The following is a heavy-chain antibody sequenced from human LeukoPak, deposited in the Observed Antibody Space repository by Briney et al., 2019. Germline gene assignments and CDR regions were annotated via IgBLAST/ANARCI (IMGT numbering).Heavy chain of an antibody. CDR1: GGSISSGGYY. V-gene: IGHV4-30-2*01. D-gene: IGHD6-13*01. CDR3: ARARWYSSSWYWFDP. Sequence: SETLSLTCTVSGGSISSGGYYWSWIRQPPGKGLEWIGYIYHSGSTYYNPSLKSRVTISVDKSKNQFSLKLSSVTAADTAVYYCARARWYSSSWYWFDPWGQGTLVTVSS. CDR2: IYHSGST. J-gene: IGHJ5*02.